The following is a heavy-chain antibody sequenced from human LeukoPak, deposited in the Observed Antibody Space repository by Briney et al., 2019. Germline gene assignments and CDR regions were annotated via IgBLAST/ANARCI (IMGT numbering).Heavy chain of an antibody. Sequence: ASVKVSCKASGYTFTSYDINWLRQATGQGLEWMGWMNPNNGNTGYAQKFQGRVTITRNTSISTAYMELSSLRSANTAVYYCARGKRVIAAADAVDYWGQGTLVTVSS. CDR3: ARGKRVIAAADAVDY. D-gene: IGHD6-13*01. J-gene: IGHJ4*01. CDR2: MNPNNGNT. CDR1: GYTFTSYD. V-gene: IGHV1-8*03.